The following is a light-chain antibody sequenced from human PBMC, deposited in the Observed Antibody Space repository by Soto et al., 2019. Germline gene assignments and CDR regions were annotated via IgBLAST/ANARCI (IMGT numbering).Light chain of an antibody. CDR1: QSVSTN. J-gene: IGKJ1*01. Sequence: TQSPATLSVPPGERATLSCRASQSVSTNFAWYQQRPGQAPRLLIYGASIRATGIPDRFSGSESGTDFTLTISRLEPEDFAVYYCQQYGSSPQTFGQGTKVDIK. CDR3: QQYGSSPQT. CDR2: GAS. V-gene: IGKV3-20*01.